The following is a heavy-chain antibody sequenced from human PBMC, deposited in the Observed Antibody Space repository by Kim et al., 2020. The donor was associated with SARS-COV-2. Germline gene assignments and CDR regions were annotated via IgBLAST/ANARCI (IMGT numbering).Heavy chain of an antibody. CDR3: GPVSYSLRFDCVDV. Sequence: SETLSLTCTLSGGSISSSSYYWGWNRQPPGLGLVGFVGFYYSGSTNYTPTPKIRVTISVDTSKDQLSLKPFSVAAADASVFDCGPVSYSLRFDCVDVW. V-gene: IGHV4-39*01. CDR2: FYYSGST. J-gene: IGHJ6*01. CDR1: GGSISSSSYY. D-gene: IGHD1-26*01.